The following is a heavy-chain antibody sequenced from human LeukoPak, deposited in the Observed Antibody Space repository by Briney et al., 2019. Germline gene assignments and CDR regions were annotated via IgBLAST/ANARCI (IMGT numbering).Heavy chain of an antibody. V-gene: IGHV1-2*02. J-gene: IGHJ5*02. CDR2: INPNSGGA. CDR3: ARSITMVRGVPEGFDP. D-gene: IGHD3-10*01. Sequence: ASVKVSCKASGYTFTGYYMHWVRQAPGQGLEWMGWINPNSGGANYAQKFQGRVTMTRDTSISTAYMELSRLRSDDTAVYYCARSITMVRGVPEGFDPWGQGTLVTVSS. CDR1: GYTFTGYY.